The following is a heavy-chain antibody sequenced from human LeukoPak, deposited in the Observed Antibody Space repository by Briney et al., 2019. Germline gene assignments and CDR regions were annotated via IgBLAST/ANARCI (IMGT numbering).Heavy chain of an antibody. CDR2: INPNSGGT. V-gene: IGHV1-2*02. Sequence: ASVKVSCKASGYTFTGYYMHWVRQAPEQGLEWMGWINPNSGGTNYAQKFQGRVTMTRDTSTSTVYMELSSLRSEDTAVYYCARDGRFLEWLEEVVRGYYMDVWGKGTTVTVSS. CDR3: ARDGRFLEWLEEVVRGYYMDV. CDR1: GYTFTGYY. J-gene: IGHJ6*03. D-gene: IGHD3-3*01.